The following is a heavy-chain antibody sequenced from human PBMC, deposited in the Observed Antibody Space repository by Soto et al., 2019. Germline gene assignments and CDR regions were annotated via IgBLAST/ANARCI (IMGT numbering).Heavy chain of an antibody. V-gene: IGHV3-74*01. D-gene: IGHD4-17*01. CDR2: INSDGRNT. CDR3: ARAVTVSHWFDP. Sequence: GSLRPSCAASGFTFSRYWMHWVRQAPGKGLVWVSRINSDGRNTNYADSVKGRFTISRDNAKNTLYLQMNSLRAEDTAVYYCARAVTVSHWFDPWGQGTLVTVSS. CDR1: GFTFSRYW. J-gene: IGHJ5*02.